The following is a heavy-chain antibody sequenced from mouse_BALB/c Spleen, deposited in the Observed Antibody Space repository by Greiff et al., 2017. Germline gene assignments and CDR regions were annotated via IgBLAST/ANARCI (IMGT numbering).Heavy chain of an antibody. V-gene: IGHV1-80*01. D-gene: IGHD1-2*01. J-gene: IGHJ4*01. CDR1: GYAFSSYW. CDR2: IYPGDGDT. CDR3: ARGDYGYPSMDY. Sequence: VKLQESGAELVRPGSSVKISCKASGYAFSSYWMNWVKQRPGQGLEWIGQIYPGDGDTNYNGKFKGKATLTADKSSSTAYMQLSSLTSEDSAVYFCARGDYGYPSMDYWGQGTSVTVSS.